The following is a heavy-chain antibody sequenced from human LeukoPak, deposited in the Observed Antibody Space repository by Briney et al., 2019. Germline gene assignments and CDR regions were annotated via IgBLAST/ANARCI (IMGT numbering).Heavy chain of an antibody. V-gene: IGHV3-23*01. J-gene: IGHJ4*02. CDR1: GFTLSSYA. CDR3: AKQSAGSAAWYSLHYDF. CDR2: VDGGGGGT. D-gene: IGHD6-13*01. Sequence: GGSLRLSCAASGFTLSSYAITWVRQAPGRGLEWVSSVDGGGGGTYYADSVKGRFTISRDNSKDTLYLQMNGLRAEDTSVYFCAKQSAGSAAWYSLHYDFWGQGTLVTLSS.